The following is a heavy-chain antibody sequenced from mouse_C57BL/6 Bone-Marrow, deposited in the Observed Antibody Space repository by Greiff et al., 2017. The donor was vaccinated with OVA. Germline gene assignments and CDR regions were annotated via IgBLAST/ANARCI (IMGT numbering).Heavy chain of an antibody. CDR2: IYPRSGNT. Sequence: SGAELARPGASVKLSCKASGYTFTSYGISWVKQRTGQGLEWIGEIYPRSGNTYYNEKFKGKATLTADKSSSTAYMELRSLTSEDSAVYFCARSTVVPVTAYWGQGTLVTVSA. D-gene: IGHD1-1*01. CDR1: GYTFTSYG. J-gene: IGHJ3*01. CDR3: ARSTVVPVTAY. V-gene: IGHV1-81*01.